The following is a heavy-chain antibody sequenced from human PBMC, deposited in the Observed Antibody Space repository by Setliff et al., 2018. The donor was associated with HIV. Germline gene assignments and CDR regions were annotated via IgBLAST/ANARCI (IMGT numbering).Heavy chain of an antibody. Sequence: SETLSLTCTVSGGSINRSYWSWIRQSPGKGLEWLGNVYHTGNSHYNPSLKGRVTISLDTSKNQFSLKLTSVTAADTAVYYCARGGTSSNWFDPWGQGILVTVS. CDR1: GGSINRSY. D-gene: IGHD2-2*01. V-gene: IGHV4-59*01. J-gene: IGHJ5*02. CDR3: ARGGTSSNWFDP. CDR2: VYHTGNS.